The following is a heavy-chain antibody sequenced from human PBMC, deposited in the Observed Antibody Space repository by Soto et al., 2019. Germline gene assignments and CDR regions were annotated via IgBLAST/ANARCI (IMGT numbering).Heavy chain of an antibody. J-gene: IGHJ5*02. D-gene: IGHD6-13*01. V-gene: IGHV3-30*18. Sequence: GGSLRLSCAASGCTFSSYGMHWVRQAPGKGLEWVAVISYDGSNKYYADSVKGRFTISRDNSKNTLYLQMNSLRAEDTAVYYCAKDRIAAAGWFDPWGQGTLVTVSS. CDR2: ISYDGSNK. CDR3: AKDRIAAAGWFDP. CDR1: GCTFSSYG.